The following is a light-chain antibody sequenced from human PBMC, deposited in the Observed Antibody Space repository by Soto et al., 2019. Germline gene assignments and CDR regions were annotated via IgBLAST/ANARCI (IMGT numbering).Light chain of an antibody. V-gene: IGKV3-15*01. CDR2: GAS. CDR3: QQYNSGTT. J-gene: IGKJ1*01. CDR1: QAISSN. Sequence: IVMTQSPATLSMSPGERATLSCRASQAISSNLAWYQQKPGQAPRLLIYGASTRATGIPARFSGSGSGPEFTLHFRCMFSDYFAISYCQQYNSGTTFGQGTKVKIK.